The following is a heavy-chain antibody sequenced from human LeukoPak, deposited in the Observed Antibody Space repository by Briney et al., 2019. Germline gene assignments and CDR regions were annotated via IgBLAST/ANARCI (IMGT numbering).Heavy chain of an antibody. CDR1: GFTFSSYW. Sequence: PGGSLRLSCGASGFTFSSYWMSWVRQAPGKGLEWVANIKEDGSEKYYVDSVKGRFIISRGNAKNSLYLHMNDLRAEDTAVYYCARMGVEGITMSGVYGMDVWGQGTTVTVSS. V-gene: IGHV3-7*03. CDR3: ARMGVEGITMSGVYGMDV. D-gene: IGHD3-10*02. J-gene: IGHJ6*02. CDR2: IKEDGSEK.